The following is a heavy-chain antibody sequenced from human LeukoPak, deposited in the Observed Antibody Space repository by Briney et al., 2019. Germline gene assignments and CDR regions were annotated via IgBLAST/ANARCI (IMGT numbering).Heavy chain of an antibody. CDR3: ARLLWFGELKLFYGMDV. Sequence: VASVKVSCKASGYTFTSYDINWVRQATGQGLEWMGWMNTNSGNTGYAQKFQGRATMTRNTSISTAYMELSSLRSEDTAVYYCARLLWFGELKLFYGMDVWGQGTTVTVSS. V-gene: IGHV1-8*01. J-gene: IGHJ6*02. CDR2: MNTNSGNT. D-gene: IGHD3-10*01. CDR1: GYTFTSYD.